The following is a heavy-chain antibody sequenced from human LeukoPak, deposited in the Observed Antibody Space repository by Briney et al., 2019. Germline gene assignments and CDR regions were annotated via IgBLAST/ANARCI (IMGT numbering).Heavy chain of an antibody. CDR1: GYFFTSYW. CDR3: ARITGYYYYMDV. Sequence: GESLKISCKGSGYFFTSYWIGWVRQMPGKGLEWMGIIYPDDSDTRYSPSFQGQVTISADKSISTAYMELRSLRSDDTAVYYCARITGYYYYMDVWGKGTTVTVSS. D-gene: IGHD3-16*01. V-gene: IGHV5-51*01. CDR2: IYPDDSDT. J-gene: IGHJ6*03.